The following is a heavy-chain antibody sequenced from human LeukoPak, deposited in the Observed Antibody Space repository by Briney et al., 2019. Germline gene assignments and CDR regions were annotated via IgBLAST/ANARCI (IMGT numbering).Heavy chain of an antibody. CDR1: GFTFSSYW. CDR3: ARVCAVGVSRGHFDY. CDR2: INSDGSST. D-gene: IGHD6-13*01. J-gene: IGHJ4*02. V-gene: IGHV3-74*01. Sequence: GGSLRLSCAASGFTFSSYWMHWVRQAPGKGLVWVSRINSDGSSTSYADSVKGRFTISRDNAKNTLYLQMNSLRAEDTAVYYCARVCAVGVSRGHFDYWGQGTLVTVSS.